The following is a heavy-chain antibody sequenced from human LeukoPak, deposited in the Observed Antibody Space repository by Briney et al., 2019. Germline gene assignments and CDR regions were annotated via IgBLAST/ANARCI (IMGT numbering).Heavy chain of an antibody. J-gene: IGHJ6*02. D-gene: IGHD6-19*01. CDR1: GYTFTSYG. CDR3: ARDWGIAVAGTDYYYYGMDV. Sequence: GASVKVSCKASGYTFTSYGISWVRQAPGQGLEWMGWISAYNGNTNYAQKLQGRVTMTTDTSTSTAYMELRSLRFDDTAVYYCARDWGIAVAGTDYYYYGMDVWGQGTTVTVSS. V-gene: IGHV1-18*01. CDR2: ISAYNGNT.